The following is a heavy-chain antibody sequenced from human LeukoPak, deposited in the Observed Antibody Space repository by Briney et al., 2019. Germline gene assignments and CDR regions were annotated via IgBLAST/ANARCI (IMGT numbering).Heavy chain of an antibody. CDR2: IYSGGST. V-gene: IGHV3-66*01. J-gene: IGHJ5*02. CDR3: ARVVTRSYNWFDP. Sequence: GGSLRLSCAASGFTVSSNYMSWVRQAPGKGLEWVSVIYSGGSTYYADSVKGRSTISRDNSKNTLFLQMNSLRAEDTAVYYCARVVTRSYNWFDPWGRGTLVTVSS. CDR1: GFTVSSNY. D-gene: IGHD2-21*02.